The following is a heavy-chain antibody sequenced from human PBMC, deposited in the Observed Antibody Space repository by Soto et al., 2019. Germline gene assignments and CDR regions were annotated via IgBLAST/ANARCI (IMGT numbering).Heavy chain of an antibody. CDR1: GYTFTSYG. CDR3: AREGLSWLRYSDWSSKYYFDY. V-gene: IGHV1-18*01. D-gene: IGHD3-9*01. CDR2: ISAYNGNT. Sequence: ASVKVSCKASGYTFTSYGISWVRQAPGQGLEWMGWISAYNGNTNYAQKLQGRVTMTTDTSTSTAYMELRSLRSDDTAVYYCAREGLSWLRYSDWSSKYYFDYWGQGTLVTVSS. J-gene: IGHJ4*02.